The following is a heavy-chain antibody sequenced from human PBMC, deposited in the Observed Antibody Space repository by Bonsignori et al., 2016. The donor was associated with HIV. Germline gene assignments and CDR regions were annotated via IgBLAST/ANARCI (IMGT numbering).Heavy chain of an antibody. V-gene: IGHV3-11*01. CDR2: ISSSGSTI. J-gene: IGHJ6*03. Sequence: VRQMPGKGLEWVSYISSSGSTIYYADSVKGRFTISRDNAKNSLYLQMNSLRAEDTAVYYCARGQNPFYYYYYMDVWGKGTTVTVSS. CDR3: ARGQNPFYYYYYMDV.